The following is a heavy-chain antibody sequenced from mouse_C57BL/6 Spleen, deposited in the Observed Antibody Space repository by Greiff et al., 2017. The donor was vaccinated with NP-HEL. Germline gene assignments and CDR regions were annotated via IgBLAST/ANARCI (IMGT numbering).Heavy chain of an antibody. CDR2: INPSNGGT. V-gene: IGHV1-53*01. CDR3: TRSPYGYDDSFDY. D-gene: IGHD2-2*01. J-gene: IGHJ2*01. Sequence: QVQLQQSGTELVKPGASVKLSCKASGYTFTSYWMHWVKQRPGQGLEWIGIINPSNGGTNYNAKFKSKATLTVDKSSSTAYMQLSSLTSEDSAVYYCTRSPYGYDDSFDYWGQGTALTVSS. CDR1: GYTFTSYW.